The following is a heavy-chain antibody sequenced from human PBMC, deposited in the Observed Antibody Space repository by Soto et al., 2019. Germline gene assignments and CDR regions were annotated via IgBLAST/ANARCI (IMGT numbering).Heavy chain of an antibody. CDR2: INPNSGGT. Sequence: ASVKVSCKASGYTFTGYYMHWVRQAPGQGLEWMGWINPNSGGTNYAQKFQGRVTMTRDTSISTAYMELSRLRSDDTAVYYCAIGYSYGPHYFDYWGQGTLVTVSS. V-gene: IGHV1-2*02. D-gene: IGHD5-18*01. CDR3: AIGYSYGPHYFDY. CDR1: GYTFTGYY. J-gene: IGHJ4*02.